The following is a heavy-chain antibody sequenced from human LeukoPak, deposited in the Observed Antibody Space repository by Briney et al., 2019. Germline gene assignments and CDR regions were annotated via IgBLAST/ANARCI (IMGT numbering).Heavy chain of an antibody. CDR1: GFTFDDYA. J-gene: IGHJ4*02. CDR3: ANDIYGVGINYYFDY. CDR2: ISWDGGSS. D-gene: IGHD2/OR15-2a*01. V-gene: IGHV3-43D*03. Sequence: GGSLRLSCAASGFTFDDYAMHWVRQAPGKGLEWVSLISWDGGSSYYADSVKVRFTISRDNSKNSLYLQMNSLRAEDTALYYCANDIYGVGINYYFDYWGQGTLVTVSS.